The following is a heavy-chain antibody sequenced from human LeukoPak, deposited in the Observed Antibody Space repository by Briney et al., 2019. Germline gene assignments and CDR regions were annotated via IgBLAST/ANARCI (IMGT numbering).Heavy chain of an antibody. V-gene: IGHV3-66*01. CDR2: IYSGGST. J-gene: IGHJ4*02. CDR3: ATTPRHYYGWGSQIDY. D-gene: IGHD3-10*01. CDR1: GFTVSSNY. Sequence: GGSLRLSCAASGFTVSSNYMSWVRQAPGKGLEWVGVIYSGGSTYYADSGKGRFTISRDNTKNTLYLLMNSLRAEDTAVYYCATTPRHYYGWGSQIDYWGQGTLVTVSS.